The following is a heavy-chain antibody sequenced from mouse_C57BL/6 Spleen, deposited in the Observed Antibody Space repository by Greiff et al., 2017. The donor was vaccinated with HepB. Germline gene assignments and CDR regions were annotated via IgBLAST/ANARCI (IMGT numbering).Heavy chain of an antibody. J-gene: IGHJ3*01. V-gene: IGHV10-3*01. CDR2: IRSKSSNYAT. CDR3: VRDGDGGYYSNYVGWFAY. Sequence: EVKVEESGGGLVQPKGSLKLSCAASGFTFNTYAMHWVRQAPGKGLEWVARIRSKSSNYATYYADSVKDRFTISRDDSQSMLYLQMNNLKTEDTAMYYCVRDGDGGYYSNYVGWFAYWGQGTLVTVSA. D-gene: IGHD2-5*01. CDR1: GFTFNTYA.